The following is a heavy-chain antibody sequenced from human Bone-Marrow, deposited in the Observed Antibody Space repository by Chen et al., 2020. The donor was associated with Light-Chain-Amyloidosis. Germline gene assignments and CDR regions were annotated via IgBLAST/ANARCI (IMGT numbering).Heavy chain of an antibody. Sequence: EVKLVESGGGMVQPGGSLRLSCAASGFTYSSYEMNWVRQAPGKGLEWVSYISGSGNTIYYAGSVNGRFTSPREDANNSLYLQMHSLRAEDTAVYYCARDSTTGDSFDIWGQGAMVSVS. CDR2: ISGSGNTI. CDR1: GFTYSSYE. D-gene: IGHD1-1*01. CDR3: ARDSTTGDSFDI. V-gene: IGHV3-48*03. J-gene: IGHJ3*02.